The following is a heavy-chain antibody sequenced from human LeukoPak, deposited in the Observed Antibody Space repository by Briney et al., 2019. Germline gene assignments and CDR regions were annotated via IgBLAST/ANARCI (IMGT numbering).Heavy chain of an antibody. CDR3: ARSHASYSSSWEFSYYFDY. D-gene: IGHD6-13*01. Sequence: GRSLRLSCAASGFTFSSYWMHWVRQAPGEGLVWVSRINSEGSSTRYADSVEGRFTISRDNAKNTLYLQMSSLRVEDTAVYYCARSHASYSSSWEFSYYFDYWGQGTLVTVSS. V-gene: IGHV3-74*01. CDR1: GFTFSSYW. CDR2: INSEGSST. J-gene: IGHJ4*02.